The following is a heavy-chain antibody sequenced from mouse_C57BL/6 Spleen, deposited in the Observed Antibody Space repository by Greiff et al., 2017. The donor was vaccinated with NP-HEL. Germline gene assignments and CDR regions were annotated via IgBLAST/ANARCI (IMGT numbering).Heavy chain of an antibody. CDR1: GFSFNTYA. CDR3: VRPSYSSGTFAY. J-gene: IGHJ3*01. V-gene: IGHV10-1*01. CDR2: IRSKSNNYAT. Sequence: EVNLVESGGGLVQPKGSLKLSCAASGFSFNTYAMNWVRQAPGKGLEWVARIRSKSNNYATYYADSVKDRFTISRDDSESMLYLQMNNLKTEDTAMYYCVRPSYSSGTFAYWGQGTLVTVSA. D-gene: IGHD3-2*02.